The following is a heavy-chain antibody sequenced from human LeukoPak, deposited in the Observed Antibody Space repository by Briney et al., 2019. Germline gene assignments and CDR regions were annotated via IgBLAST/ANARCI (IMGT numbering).Heavy chain of an antibody. J-gene: IGHJ5*02. D-gene: IGHD3-22*01. CDR2: IYSGGDT. CDR1: GFTVSSNY. CDR3: ARDSYDSSGYYLGWFDP. Sequence: GGSLRLSCAASGFTVSSNYMSWVRQAPGKGLEWVSVIYSGGDTYYAGSVKGRFTISRDKSKNTLYLQMNSLRAEDTAVYYCARDSYDSSGYYLGWFDPWGQGTLVTVSS. V-gene: IGHV3-53*01.